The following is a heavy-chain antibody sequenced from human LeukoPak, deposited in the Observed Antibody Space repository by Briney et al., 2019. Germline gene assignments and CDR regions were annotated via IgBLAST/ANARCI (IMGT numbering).Heavy chain of an antibody. CDR2: ISYDGNIK. CDR1: GFTFSSYA. Sequence: HPGGSLRLSCAASGFTFSSYAMHWVRQAPGKGLEWVAVISYDGNIKYYTDSVKGRFTISRDNSKNTLYLQMNSLRAEDTAVYYCARDYLMGGTTGKAFDIWGQGTMVTISP. CDR3: ARDYLMGGTTGKAFDI. V-gene: IGHV3-30*04. D-gene: IGHD1-26*01. J-gene: IGHJ3*02.